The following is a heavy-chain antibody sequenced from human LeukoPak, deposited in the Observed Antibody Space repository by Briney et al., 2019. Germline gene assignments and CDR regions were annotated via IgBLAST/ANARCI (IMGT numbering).Heavy chain of an antibody. J-gene: IGHJ6*03. CDR2: IYTSGNT. V-gene: IGHV4-4*07. CDR1: GVSINTYY. Sequence: SETLSLTCTVSGVSINTYYWSWIRQPPGKELEWIGRIYTSGNTKYNPSLKSRVTMSVDTSKNQISLKLTTVTAADTAVYYCARGRGPDYDYYYIDVWGKGTTVTVSS. CDR3: ARGRGPDYDYYYIDV.